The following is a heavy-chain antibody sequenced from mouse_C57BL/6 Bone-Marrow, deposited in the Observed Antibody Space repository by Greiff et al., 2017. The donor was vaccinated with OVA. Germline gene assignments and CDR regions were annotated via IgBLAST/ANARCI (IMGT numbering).Heavy chain of an antibody. CDR1: GYTFTSYW. Sequence: QVQLQQPGAELVKPGASVTLSCKASGYTFTSYWMHWVKQRPGQGLEWIGMIHPNSGSTNYNEKFKSKATLTVDKSSSTAYMQLSSLTSEDSAVYDCARNYYGSSYEAMDYWGQGTSVTVSS. V-gene: IGHV1-64*01. J-gene: IGHJ4*01. CDR3: ARNYYGSSYEAMDY. D-gene: IGHD1-1*01. CDR2: IHPNSGST.